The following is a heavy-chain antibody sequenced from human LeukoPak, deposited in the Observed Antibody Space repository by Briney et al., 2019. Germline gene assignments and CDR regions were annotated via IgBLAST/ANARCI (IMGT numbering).Heavy chain of an antibody. CDR1: GGSFSGYY. J-gene: IGHJ4*02. D-gene: IGHD3-22*01. CDR2: INHSGST. CDR3: ARHRLSYYDSSGSLYYSDY. V-gene: IGHV4-34*01. Sequence: SETLSLTCAVYGGSFSGYYWSWIRQPPGKGLEWIGEINHSGSTNYNPSLKSRVTISVDTSKNQFSLKLSSVTAADTAVHYCARHRLSYYDSSGSLYYSDYWGQGTLVTVSS.